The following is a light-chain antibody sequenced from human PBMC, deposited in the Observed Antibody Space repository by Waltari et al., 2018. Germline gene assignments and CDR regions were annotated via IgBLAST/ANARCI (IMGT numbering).Light chain of an antibody. CDR1: SSDVGASNY. CDR3: SSYISSSTLEL. Sequence: QSALTQPASVSGSPGQSITISCTGTSSDVGASNYVSCYQQHPGKAPKLIIFDVSNRPSGVSNRVSGSKSGNTASLTISGLQAEDEADYYCSSYISSSTLELFGGGTSLTVL. CDR2: DVS. J-gene: IGLJ2*01. V-gene: IGLV2-14*03.